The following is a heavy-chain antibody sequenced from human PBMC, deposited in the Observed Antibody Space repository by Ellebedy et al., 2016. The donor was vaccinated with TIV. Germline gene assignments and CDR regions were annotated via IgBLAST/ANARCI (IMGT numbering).Heavy chain of an antibody. CDR2: IEKDGSTT. D-gene: IGHD2-21*01. CDR3: ARQFAY. CDR1: GFTFSSYW. Sequence: GESLKISXATSGFTFSSYWMHWVRQAPGKGLVWVSRIEKDGSTTNYADSVKGRFSISRDNAKNSLYLQMNSLRDEDTAVYYCARQFAYWGQGTLVTVSS. J-gene: IGHJ4*02. V-gene: IGHV3-74*01.